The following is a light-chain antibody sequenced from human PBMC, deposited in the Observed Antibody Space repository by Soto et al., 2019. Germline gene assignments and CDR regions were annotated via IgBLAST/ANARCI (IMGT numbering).Light chain of an antibody. V-gene: IGLV2-14*01. Sequence: SLTYPASMYRWPGRSHPISCTGTSSDVGGYNYDSWYHQHPGNAPKLTIYEVSNRPSGTSNRFTGSNSGNTASLTISGLQAEDEADYYCGSYTSSSTYVFGSGTKVPVL. CDR2: EVS. J-gene: IGLJ1*01. CDR1: SSDVGGYNY. CDR3: GSYTSSSTYV.